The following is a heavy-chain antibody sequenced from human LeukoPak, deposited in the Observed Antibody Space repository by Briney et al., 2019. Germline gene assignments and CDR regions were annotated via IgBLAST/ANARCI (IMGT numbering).Heavy chain of an antibody. CDR1: GYTFRDYW. CDR2: IFPSDSDA. CDR3: ARRGYSYDYFDD. V-gene: IGHV5-51*01. J-gene: IGHJ4*02. D-gene: IGHD5-18*01. Sequence: GESLKISCKGSGYTFRDYWIGWVRQMPGKGLEWMGIIFPSDSDARYSPSFQGQVTISADKSISTAYLQWSSLKASDTAMYYCARRGYSYDYFDDWGQGTLVTVSS.